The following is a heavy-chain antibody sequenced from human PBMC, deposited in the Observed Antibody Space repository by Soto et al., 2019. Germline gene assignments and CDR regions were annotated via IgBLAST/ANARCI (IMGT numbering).Heavy chain of an antibody. J-gene: IGHJ5*02. V-gene: IGHV4-34*01. CDR3: ARGYTMVRGVIITLRGAWFDP. Sequence: SETLSLTCAVYGGSFSGYYWSWIRQPPGKGLEWIGEINHSGSTNYNPSLNIRGTISVGSSKNEFSLKLSSVTAADTAVYYCARGYTMVRGVIITLRGAWFDPRGQGTLVPGSS. CDR1: GGSFSGYY. CDR2: INHSGST. D-gene: IGHD3-10*01.